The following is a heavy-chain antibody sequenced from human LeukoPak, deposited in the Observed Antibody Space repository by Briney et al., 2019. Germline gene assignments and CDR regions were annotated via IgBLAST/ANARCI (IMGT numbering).Heavy chain of an antibody. CDR2: MNPNSGDT. D-gene: IGHD6-19*01. CDR1: GYTFTSYD. V-gene: IGHV1-8*01. CDR3: ARDKDMAVPGY. J-gene: IGHJ4*02. Sequence: ASVKVSCKASGYTFTSYDINWVRQATGQGLEWMGRMNPNSGDTGFARKFQGRLTMTRSTSISTAYMELSSLRSEDTAVYYCARDKDMAVPGYWGQGTLVTVSS.